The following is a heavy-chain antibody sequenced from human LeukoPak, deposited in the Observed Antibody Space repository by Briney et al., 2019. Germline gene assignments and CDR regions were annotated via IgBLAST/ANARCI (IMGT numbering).Heavy chain of an antibody. CDR2: ITGSGSST. J-gene: IGHJ4*02. D-gene: IGHD3-22*01. V-gene: IGHV3-23*01. CDR3: AREWFDFDY. CDR1: GFTFSNHA. Sequence: QTGGSLRLSRAASGFTFSNHAMTWVRQAPGKGLEWVSEITGSGSSTYYADSVKGRFTISRDNSKNTMFLQMNSVRAEDTATYYCAREWFDFDYWGQGILVTVSS.